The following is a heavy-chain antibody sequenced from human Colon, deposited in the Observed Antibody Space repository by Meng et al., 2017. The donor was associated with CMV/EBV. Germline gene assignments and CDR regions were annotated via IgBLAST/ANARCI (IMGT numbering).Heavy chain of an antibody. CDR3: IRETTGSSSSY. CDR2: IFYTGTT. V-gene: IGHV4-39*07. Sequence: QLQLQESGPGLGRPSETLSLTCTVACGSISSSSYYWAWIRQPPGKGLEWIGSIFYTGTTYYKPSLKSRVTISVDTSKNQFSLKLSSVTAADTAVYYCIRETTGSSSSYWGQGTLVTVSS. CDR1: CGSISSSSYY. D-gene: IGHD6-6*01. J-gene: IGHJ4*02.